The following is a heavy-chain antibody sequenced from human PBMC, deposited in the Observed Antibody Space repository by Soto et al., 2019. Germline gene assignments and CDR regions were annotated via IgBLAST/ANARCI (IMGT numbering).Heavy chain of an antibody. J-gene: IGHJ6*03. CDR3: ASQIFGVVKTAYNYMDV. V-gene: IGHV1-18*01. D-gene: IGHD3-3*01. CDR1: GYTFTSYG. Sequence: ASVKVSCKASGYTFTSYGISWVRQAPGQGLEWMGWISAYNGNTNYAQKLQGRVTMTTDTSTSTAYMELRSLRSDDTAVYYCASQIFGVVKTAYNYMDVWGKGTXVTVSS. CDR2: ISAYNGNT.